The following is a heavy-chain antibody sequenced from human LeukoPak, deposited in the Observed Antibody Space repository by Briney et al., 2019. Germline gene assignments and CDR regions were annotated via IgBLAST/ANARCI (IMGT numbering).Heavy chain of an antibody. CDR3: ARDGNYYDSSGPFDY. Sequence: RIYTSGSPNYNPSLNSRVTISVDTSKNQFSLKLSSVTAADTAVYYCARDGNYYDSSGPFDYWGQGTLVTVSS. D-gene: IGHD3-22*01. CDR2: IYTSGSP. V-gene: IGHV4-61*02. J-gene: IGHJ4*02.